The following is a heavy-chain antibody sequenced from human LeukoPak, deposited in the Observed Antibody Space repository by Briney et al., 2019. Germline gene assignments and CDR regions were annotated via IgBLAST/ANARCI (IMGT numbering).Heavy chain of an antibody. CDR1: GNTLSEFS. Sequence: ASVKVSCKVTGNTLSEFSMHWVRQSPGKGLEWMGGFDPEVGEAVYAQKFQGRVTMTEDTSTETAYMELSSLRSEDTAVYYCATDLLAGGLKTFDPWGQGTLVTVSS. V-gene: IGHV1-24*01. CDR2: FDPEVGEA. J-gene: IGHJ5*02. CDR3: ATDLLAGGLKTFDP.